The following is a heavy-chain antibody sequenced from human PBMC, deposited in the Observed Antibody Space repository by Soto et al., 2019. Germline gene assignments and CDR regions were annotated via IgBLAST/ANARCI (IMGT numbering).Heavy chain of an antibody. CDR3: ARERPDGARLDP. D-gene: IGHD6-19*01. J-gene: IGHJ5*02. CDR1: GGSISSGDYY. CDR2: IYYSGST. Sequence: SETLSLTCTVSGGSISSGDYYWSWIRQPPGKGLEWIGYIYYSGSTYYNPSLKSRIIISVDTSKNQFSLKLRSVTAADAAVYYCARERPDGARLDPWGQGTLVTVSS. V-gene: IGHV4-30-4*01.